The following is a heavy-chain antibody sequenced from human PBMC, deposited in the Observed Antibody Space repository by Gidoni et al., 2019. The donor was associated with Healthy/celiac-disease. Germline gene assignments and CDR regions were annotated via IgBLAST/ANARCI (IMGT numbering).Heavy chain of an antibody. D-gene: IGHD6-19*01. CDR3: AKDIPPFRLVRGNWFDP. J-gene: IGHJ5*02. Sequence: EVQLVESGGGVVQHGRSLSLSGAVPGLTFAEYAMHWVRQAPGKGLEWVSGISWNSGSIDYADSVKGRFTISRDNAKNSLYLQMSSLRAEDTALYYCAKDIPPFRLVRGNWFDPWGQGTLVTVSS. CDR1: GLTFAEYA. CDR2: ISWNSGSI. V-gene: IGHV3-9*01.